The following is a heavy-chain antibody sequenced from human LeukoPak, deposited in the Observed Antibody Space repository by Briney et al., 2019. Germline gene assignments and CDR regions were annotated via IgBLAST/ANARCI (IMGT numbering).Heavy chain of an antibody. CDR1: GFTVSSYG. D-gene: IGHD5-18*01. J-gene: IGHJ4*02. CDR2: ISYDGSNK. Sequence: GGSLRLSCAASGFTVSSYGMHWGRQAPGKGLEWVAVISYDGSNKYYADSVKGRFTITRENSKNTLYLQINSLRAEDTAVYYCAKDSTAMAEGGDYWGQGTLVTVSS. V-gene: IGHV3-30*18. CDR3: AKDSTAMAEGGDY.